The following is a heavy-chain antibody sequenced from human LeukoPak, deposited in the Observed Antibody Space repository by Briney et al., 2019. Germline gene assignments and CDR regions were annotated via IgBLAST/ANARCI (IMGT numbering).Heavy chain of an antibody. CDR3: ARHPRTASEIDC. V-gene: IGHV4-59*08. J-gene: IGHJ4*02. Sequence: SETPSLTCTVSGGSISSYYWSWIRQPPGKGLEWIGYIYDSGSTNYNPSLKSRVTISVDTSKNQFSLKLNSGTAADTAVYYCARHPRTASEIDCWGQGILVTVSS. CDR1: GGSISSYY. D-gene: IGHD2-21*02. CDR2: IYDSGST.